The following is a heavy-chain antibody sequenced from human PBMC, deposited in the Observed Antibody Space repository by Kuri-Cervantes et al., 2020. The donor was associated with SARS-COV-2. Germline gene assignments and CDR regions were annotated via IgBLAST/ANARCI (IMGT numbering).Heavy chain of an antibody. CDR3: AGQDDYDRSGLTWAFDI. Sequence: SVKVSCKPSGGTLSTYAITSVRQAPGQGLEWIGGIIPFVTSPYYTQKFQGRVTIATDASTGTAYMELSSLISEDTAMYYCAGQDDYDRSGLTWAFDIWGHGTMVTVSS. V-gene: IGHV1-69*05. CDR1: GGTLSTYA. D-gene: IGHD3-22*01. CDR2: IIPFVTSP. J-gene: IGHJ3*02.